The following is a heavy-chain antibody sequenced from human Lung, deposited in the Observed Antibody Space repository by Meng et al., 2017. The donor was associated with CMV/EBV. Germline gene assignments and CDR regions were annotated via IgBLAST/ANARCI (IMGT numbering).Heavy chain of an antibody. CDR2: IYHSGST. CDR3: ARSNIVVVVGATLCYYYYGMDV. J-gene: IGHJ6*02. Sequence: SETLSLTCAVYGGSISGYYWSWIRQPPGKGLEWIGEIYHSGSTNYNPSLKSRVTISVDTSKNQFSLKLSSMTAADTAVYYCARSNIVVVVGATLCYYYYGMDVWGQGTTVTVSS. CDR1: GGSISGYY. V-gene: IGHV4-34*01. D-gene: IGHD2-15*01.